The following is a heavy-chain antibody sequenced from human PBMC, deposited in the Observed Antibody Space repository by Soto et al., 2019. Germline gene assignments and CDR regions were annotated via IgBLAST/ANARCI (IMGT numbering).Heavy chain of an antibody. CDR1: GFTFSHYG. CDR2: ILHDGSNK. Sequence: QVQLVESGGGVVQPGRSLRLSCAVSGFTFSHYGMHWVRQAPGKGLEWVAVILHDGSNKYYGDSVKGRFTISRDNSNNTLYLQMNTMRAEDTAVYYCAIDRDSSGYYVDYWGQGTLVTVSS. V-gene: IGHV3-30-3*01. J-gene: IGHJ4*02. D-gene: IGHD3-22*01. CDR3: AIDRDSSGYYVDY.